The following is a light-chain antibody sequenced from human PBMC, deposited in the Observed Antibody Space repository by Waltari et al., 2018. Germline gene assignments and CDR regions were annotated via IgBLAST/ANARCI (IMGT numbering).Light chain of an antibody. Sequence: QSVLTQPPSASGTPGQRVIISCCGTMSNIGINPVNWYQQLPGTAPKVLIYNDNQRPWGVPDRFSVSKSGPSASLAISGLQSDDEADYYCAARDDSLNVWVFGGGTKVTVL. CDR1: MSNIGINP. J-gene: IGLJ3*02. CDR3: AARDDSLNVWV. V-gene: IGLV1-44*01. CDR2: NDN.